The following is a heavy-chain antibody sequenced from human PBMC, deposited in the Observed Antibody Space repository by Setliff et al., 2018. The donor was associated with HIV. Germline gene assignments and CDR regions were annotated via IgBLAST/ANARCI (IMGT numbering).Heavy chain of an antibody. D-gene: IGHD6-19*01. V-gene: IGHV1-18*01. CDR1: GYTFTTYG. Sequence: ASVKVSCKVSGYTFTTYGISWARQAPGHGLEWMGWISPYIGHTNYAQNFQGRVTMTIDTSTSTAYMELRSLRSDDTAVYFCARLGSGWSDSYYYAMDVWGQGTTVTSP. CDR2: ISPYIGHT. CDR3: ARLGSGWSDSYYYAMDV. J-gene: IGHJ6*02.